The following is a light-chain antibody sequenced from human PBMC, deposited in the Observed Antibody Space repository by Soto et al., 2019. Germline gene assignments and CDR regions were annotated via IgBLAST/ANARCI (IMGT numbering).Light chain of an antibody. J-gene: IGLJ1*01. CDR2: DNN. Sequence: QSVLTQPPSVSAAPGQKVTISCSGSSSNIGNNYVSWYQQFPGTAPKLLIYDNNKRPSGIPDRFSGSKSGTSATLGITGLQTGDEADYYCGTWDTSLPGELFGTGTKLTVL. CDR1: SSNIGNNY. V-gene: IGLV1-51*01. CDR3: GTWDTSLPGEL.